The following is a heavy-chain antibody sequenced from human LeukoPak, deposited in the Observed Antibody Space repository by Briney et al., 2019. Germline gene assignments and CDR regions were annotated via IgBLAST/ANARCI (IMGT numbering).Heavy chain of an antibody. CDR2: IKSKTAGGTT. Sequence: KAGGSLRLSCAASGFTFSSYAMSWVRQAPGKGLEWVGRIKSKTAGGTTDYAAPVKGRFTISRDDSKNTLYLQMNSLKTEDTAVYYCWTSGTYFGYDYWGQGTLVTVSS. CDR1: GFTFSSYA. V-gene: IGHV3-15*01. J-gene: IGHJ4*02. D-gene: IGHD1-26*01. CDR3: WTSGTYFGYDY.